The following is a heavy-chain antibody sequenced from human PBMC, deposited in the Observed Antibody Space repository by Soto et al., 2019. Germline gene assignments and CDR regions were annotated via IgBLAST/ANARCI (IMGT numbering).Heavy chain of an antibody. CDR2: IYYSGST. Sequence: QLQLLESGPGLVKPSETLSLTCSVSGSSITTGPYYWGWIRRPPGKGLEWIGSIYYSGSTYYSPSLKSRVSISVDTSKNQFSLKLNSVTVADTAVYDCARRGERGSSFDYWGQGTLATVSS. CDR3: ARRGERGSSFDY. CDR1: GSSITTGPYY. J-gene: IGHJ4*02. D-gene: IGHD1-26*01. V-gene: IGHV4-39*01.